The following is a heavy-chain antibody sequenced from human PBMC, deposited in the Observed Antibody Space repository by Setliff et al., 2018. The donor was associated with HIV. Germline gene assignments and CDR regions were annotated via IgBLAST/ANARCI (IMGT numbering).Heavy chain of an antibody. J-gene: IGHJ4*02. Sequence: ASVKVSCKTSGYTFTNYYVNWARQAPGQGLEWMGIINCKNGDTSYPQKFQGRVTVTSDTSTSTVYMDLSGLRPEDTAVYYCARETQTGSGSYLVWGQGALVTVSS. V-gene: IGHV1-46*01. CDR3: ARETQTGSGSYLV. CDR1: GYTFTNYY. CDR2: INCKNGDT. D-gene: IGHD3-10*01.